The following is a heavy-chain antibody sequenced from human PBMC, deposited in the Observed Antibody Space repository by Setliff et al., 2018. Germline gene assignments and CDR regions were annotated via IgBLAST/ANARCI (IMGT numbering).Heavy chain of an antibody. Sequence: ASVKVSCKASGYMFKSHGINWMRQAPGQGFEWMGWISTYNGNTKSAQKFQGRFTMTTDTSTSTAYMELRSLRYDDTAVYYCLRLVRYCSRTTCQRTPGDEVWGQGTLVTVSS. CDR3: LRLVRYCSRTTCQRTPGDEV. J-gene: IGHJ4*02. CDR2: ISTYNGNT. V-gene: IGHV1-18*04. CDR1: GYMFKSHG. D-gene: IGHD2-8*01.